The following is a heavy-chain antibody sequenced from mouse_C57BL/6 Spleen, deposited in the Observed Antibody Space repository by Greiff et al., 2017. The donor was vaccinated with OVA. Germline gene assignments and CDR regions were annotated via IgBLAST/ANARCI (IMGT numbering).Heavy chain of an antibody. CDR3: ASGLYYYGSREYFDV. CDR1: GFTFSSYA. V-gene: IGHV5-4*01. D-gene: IGHD1-1*01. CDR2: ISDGGSYT. Sequence: EVQLVESGGGLVKPGGSLKLSCAASGFTFSSYAMSWVRQTPEKRLEWVATISDGGSYTYYPDNVKGRFTISRDNAKNNLYLQMSHLKSEDTAMYYCASGLYYYGSREYFDVWGTGTTVTVSS. J-gene: IGHJ1*03.